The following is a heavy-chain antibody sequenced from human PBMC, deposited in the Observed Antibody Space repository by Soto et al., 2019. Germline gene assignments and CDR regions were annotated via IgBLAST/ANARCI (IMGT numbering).Heavy chain of an antibody. J-gene: IGHJ4*02. CDR3: ARGDPPHYDL. Sequence: QVQLQQWGAGLLKPSETLSLTCAVYGGSFSGYYWSWIRQPPGKGLEWIGEINHSGSTNYNPSLKSRVTISVDTSKNQFSLKLSSVTAADTAVYYCARGDPPHYDLWGQGTLVTVSS. CDR1: GGSFSGYY. CDR2: INHSGST. V-gene: IGHV4-34*01. D-gene: IGHD5-12*01.